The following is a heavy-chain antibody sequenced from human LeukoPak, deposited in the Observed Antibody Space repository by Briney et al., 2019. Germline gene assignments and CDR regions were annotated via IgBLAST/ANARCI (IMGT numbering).Heavy chain of an antibody. V-gene: IGHV1-58*01. D-gene: IGHD4-17*01. Sequence: GASVKVSCKASGVTFTSSAVQWVRQARGQRLEWIGWIVVGSGNTNYAQKFQERVTITRDMSTSTAYMELSSLRSEDTAVYYCAAAESVTTGYYFDYWGQGTLVTVSS. CDR3: AAAESVTTGYYFDY. J-gene: IGHJ4*02. CDR2: IVVGSGNT. CDR1: GVTFTSSA.